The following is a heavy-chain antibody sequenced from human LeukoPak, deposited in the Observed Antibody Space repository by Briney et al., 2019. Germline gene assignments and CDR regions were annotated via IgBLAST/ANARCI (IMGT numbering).Heavy chain of an antibody. D-gene: IGHD3-22*01. J-gene: IGHJ4*02. V-gene: IGHV4-34*01. CDR2: INHSGST. CDR1: GGSFSGYY. CDR3: ARGYRGGYLWLEIDY. Sequence: ASETLSLTCAVYGGSFSGYYWSWIRQPPGKGLEWIGEINHSGSTNYNPSLKSRVTISVDTSKDQFSLKLSSVTAADTAVYYCARGYRGGYLWLEIDYWGQGTLVTVSS.